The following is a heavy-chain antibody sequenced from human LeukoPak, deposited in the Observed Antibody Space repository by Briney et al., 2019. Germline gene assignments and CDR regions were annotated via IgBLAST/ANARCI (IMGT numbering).Heavy chain of an antibody. CDR2: IYTSGST. J-gene: IGHJ3*02. V-gene: IGHV4-4*07. D-gene: IGHD2-21*01. Sequence: ASETLSLTCSVSGGSISLWQWNWIRQPAGKGLEWIGRIYTSGSTDYNPSLKSRVTMSVDSSKNQFSLKLSSVTAADTAAYYCATGAYCGGDCFDAFDIWGRGTMVTISS. CDR3: ATGAYCGGDCFDAFDI. CDR1: GGSISLWQ.